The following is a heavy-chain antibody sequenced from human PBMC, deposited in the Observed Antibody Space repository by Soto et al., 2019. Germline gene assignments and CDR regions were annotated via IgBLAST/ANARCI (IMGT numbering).Heavy chain of an antibody. CDR2: IYGGGTI. V-gene: IGHV3-53*01. CDR1: GLTASTTY. CDR3: AKVLQSYYAMDV. J-gene: IGHJ6*02. D-gene: IGHD4-4*01. Sequence: GGSLRLSCAVSGLTASTTYMSWVRQAPGKGLECVSVIYGGGTIYFADSVKGRFTLSRDISKSTLYLQMNSLRVEDTAVYYCAKVLQSYYAMDVWGHGTTVTVSS.